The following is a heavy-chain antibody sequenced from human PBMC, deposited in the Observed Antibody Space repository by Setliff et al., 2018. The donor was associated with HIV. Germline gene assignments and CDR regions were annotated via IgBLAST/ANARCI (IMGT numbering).Heavy chain of an antibody. J-gene: IGHJ4*02. Sequence: GGSLRLSCAASGFTFSNAWMSWVRQAPGKGLEWVGRIKSKTDGGTTDYAAPVKGRFTISRDDSKNTLYLQMNSLKTDDTAVYYCTGSQYCSGGSCYHNFDYWGQGTLVTVSS. D-gene: IGHD2-15*01. CDR2: IKSKTDGGTT. CDR3: TGSQYCSGGSCYHNFDY. V-gene: IGHV3-15*01. CDR1: GFTFSNAW.